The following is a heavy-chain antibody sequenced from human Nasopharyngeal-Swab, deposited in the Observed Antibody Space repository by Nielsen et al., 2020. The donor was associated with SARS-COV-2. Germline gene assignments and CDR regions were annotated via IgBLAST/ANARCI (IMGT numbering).Heavy chain of an antibody. Sequence: ASVKVSCKTSGYTFTSYGISWVRQAPGQGLEWLGSISVHNGYTNYPQKLQGRVTMTTDTSMTTASMELRSLRSADTAVYYCARDSIAFGGPEGDYWGQGTLVTVSS. CDR2: ISVHNGYT. J-gene: IGHJ4*02. V-gene: IGHV1-18*01. CDR3: ARDSIAFGGPEGDY. CDR1: GYTFTSYG. D-gene: IGHD3-16*01.